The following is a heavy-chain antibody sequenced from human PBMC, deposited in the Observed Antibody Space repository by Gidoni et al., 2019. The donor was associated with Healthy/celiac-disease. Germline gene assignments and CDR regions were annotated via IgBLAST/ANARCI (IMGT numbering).Heavy chain of an antibody. Sequence: QVQLQESGPGLVKPSETLSLTCTVSGGSISSYYWRWIRPPPGKGLEWIGYLYYSGSTHYNPFLKSRVTISVDTSKNQFSLKLSSVTAADTAVYYCARANFDWLLPIFDYWGQGTLVTVSS. V-gene: IGHV4-59*01. CDR2: LYYSGST. CDR3: ARANFDWLLPIFDY. CDR1: GGSISSYY. D-gene: IGHD3-9*01. J-gene: IGHJ4*02.